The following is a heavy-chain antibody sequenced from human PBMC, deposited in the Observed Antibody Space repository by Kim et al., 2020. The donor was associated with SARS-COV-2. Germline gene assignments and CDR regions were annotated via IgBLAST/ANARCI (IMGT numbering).Heavy chain of an antibody. D-gene: IGHD6-6*01. J-gene: IGHJ6*02. CDR2: ITYGGDT. V-gene: IGHV4-39*01. CDR3: EVGSSSYYSIDV. CDR1: GGSINSISYY. Sequence: SETLSLTCTVSGGSINSISYYSGWIRQPPGKGPEWIGSITYGGDTYYNASLKSRVTISRDTSKNQFSLELSSVTAADTAVYYCEVGSSSYYSIDVWGQGTTVTVSS.